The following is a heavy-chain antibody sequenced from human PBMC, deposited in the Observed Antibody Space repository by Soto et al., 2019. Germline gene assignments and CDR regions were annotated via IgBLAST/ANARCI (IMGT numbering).Heavy chain of an antibody. D-gene: IGHD6-19*01. Sequence: EVQLLESGGGLVQPGGSLRLSCVASGFTYAIGWVRQAPGKGLEWVSSISGSGASTKYADSVRGRFTISRDNSKNMVYLQMTSLSAEDTAVYYCARQSASGWYRDFDYWGQGTPVTVSS. CDR1: GFTYA. CDR3: ARQSASGWYRDFDY. J-gene: IGHJ4*02. CDR2: ISGSGAST. V-gene: IGHV3-23*01.